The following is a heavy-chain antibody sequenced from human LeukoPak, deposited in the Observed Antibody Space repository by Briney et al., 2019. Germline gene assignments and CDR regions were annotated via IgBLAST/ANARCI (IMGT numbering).Heavy chain of an antibody. J-gene: IGHJ3*02. D-gene: IGHD3-22*01. V-gene: IGHV3-74*01. CDR2: INGDGSST. CDR1: GFTFSSYW. CDR3: ARASSGYDSSGYSI. Sequence: PGGSLRLSCAASGFTFSSYWMHWVRQGPGKGLVWVSRINGDGSSTSYADSVKGRFTISRDNAKNTLYLQMNSLRAEDTAVYYCARASSGYDSSGYSIWGQGTMVTVSS.